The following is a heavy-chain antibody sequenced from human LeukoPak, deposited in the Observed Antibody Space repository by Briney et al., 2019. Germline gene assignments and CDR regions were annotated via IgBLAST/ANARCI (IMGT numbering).Heavy chain of an antibody. D-gene: IGHD3-10*01. CDR2: ISGSGGST. J-gene: IGHJ6*02. CDR1: GFTFSSYA. CDR3: AKEELLWFGESYAPYYYYGMDV. Sequence: PGGSLRLSCAASGFTFSSYAMGWVRQAPGKGLEWVSAISGSGGSTYYADSVKGRFTISRDNSKNTLYLQMNSLRAEDTAVYYRAKEELLWFGESYAPYYYYGMDVWGQGTTVTVSS. V-gene: IGHV3-23*01.